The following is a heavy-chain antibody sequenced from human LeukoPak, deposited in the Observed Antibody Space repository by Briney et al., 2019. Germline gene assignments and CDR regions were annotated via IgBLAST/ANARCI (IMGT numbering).Heavy chain of an antibody. V-gene: IGHV4-59*11. CDR1: GGSLSSHY. CDR3: ARDGPPFDY. CDR2: IHDTGST. J-gene: IGHJ4*02. Sequence: SETLSLTCSVSGGSLSSHYWSWIRQPPGKGLELIGHIHDTGSTFYNPSLRGRVTISLDTSNNQFSLKLTSMTAADTAVYYCARDGPPFDYWGQGTLVTVSS.